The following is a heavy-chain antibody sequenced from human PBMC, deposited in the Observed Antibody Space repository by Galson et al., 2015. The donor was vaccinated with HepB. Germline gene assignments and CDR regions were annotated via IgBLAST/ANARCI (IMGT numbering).Heavy chain of an antibody. CDR2: INHSRST. CDR1: GGSFGDYY. CDR3: ARTRYSGSYYLLDY. J-gene: IGHJ4*02. V-gene: IGHV4-34*01. Sequence: LSLTCAVYGGSFGDYYWTWIRQPPGKGLEWIGEINHSRSTNHNPSLKSRVTISVDTSNNQFSLKLNSVTAADTAVYYCARTRYSGSYYLLDYWGQGTLVTVSS. D-gene: IGHD1-26*01.